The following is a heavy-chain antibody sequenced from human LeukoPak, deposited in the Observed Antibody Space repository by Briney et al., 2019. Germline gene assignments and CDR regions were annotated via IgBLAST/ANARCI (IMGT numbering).Heavy chain of an antibody. Sequence: PGGSLRLSCTASGFTFSNYDMHWVRQATGSGLDWVSAIGTAGDTYYSGSVKGRFTISRENAKNSLYLQMNSLRAGDTAVYYCARGPYSGSPTSFDYWGQGTLVTVSS. V-gene: IGHV3-13*01. D-gene: IGHD1-26*01. J-gene: IGHJ4*02. CDR1: GFTFSNYD. CDR2: IGTAGDT. CDR3: ARGPYSGSPTSFDY.